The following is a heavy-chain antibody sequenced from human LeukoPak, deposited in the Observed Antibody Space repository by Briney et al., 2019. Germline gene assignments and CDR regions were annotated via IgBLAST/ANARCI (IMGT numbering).Heavy chain of an antibody. CDR3: ARDQSIAGPTTADY. CDR2: INTDGSNT. D-gene: IGHD1-26*01. J-gene: IGHJ4*02. Sequence: PGGSLRLSCAASGFTFSSYAMSWVRQAPGKGLEWVSRINTDGSNTIYADSVKGRFTISRDNAKNTLYLQMNSLRAEDTAVYYCARDQSIAGPTTADYWGQGTLVTVSS. CDR1: GFTFSSYA. V-gene: IGHV3-74*01.